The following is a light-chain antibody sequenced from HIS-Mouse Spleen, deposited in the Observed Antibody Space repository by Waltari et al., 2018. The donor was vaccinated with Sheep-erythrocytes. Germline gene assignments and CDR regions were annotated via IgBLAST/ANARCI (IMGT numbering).Light chain of an antibody. Sequence: QSALTQPPSASGSPGQSVTISCTGTSSDVGGYNDFSWYQQHPGKAPKLMIYEVSKRPSGVPDRFSGSKSGNTASLTVSGLQAEDEADYYCCSYAGSSTWVFGGGTKLTVL. CDR1: SSDVGGYND. CDR2: EVS. J-gene: IGLJ3*02. CDR3: CSYAGSSTWV. V-gene: IGLV2-8*01.